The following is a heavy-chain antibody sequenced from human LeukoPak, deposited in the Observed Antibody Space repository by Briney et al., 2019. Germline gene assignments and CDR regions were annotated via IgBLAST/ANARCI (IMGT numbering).Heavy chain of an antibody. CDR3: AKDTSSSWYGLIDY. CDR1: GFTFNNYV. J-gene: IGHJ4*02. CDR2: ISGSGDST. V-gene: IGHV3-23*01. Sequence: GGSLGLSCAASGFTFNNYVMSWVRQAPGKGLEWVSAISGSGDSTYYADSVKGRFTISRDNAKNSLYLQMSSLRAEDTALYYCAKDTSSSWYGLIDYWGQGTLVTVSS. D-gene: IGHD6-13*01.